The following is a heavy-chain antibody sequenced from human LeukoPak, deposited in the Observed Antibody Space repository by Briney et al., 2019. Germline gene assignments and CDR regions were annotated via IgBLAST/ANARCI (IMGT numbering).Heavy chain of an antibody. V-gene: IGHV1-8*02. J-gene: IGHJ6*02. CDR2: MNPNSGNT. D-gene: IGHD2-15*01. CDR1: GGTFSSYA. Sequence: ASVKVSCKASGGTFSSYATSWVRQATGQGLEWMGWMNPNSGNTGLAQKFQGRVTLTRDTSLSTAYMELSNLRSDDTAVYYCARDEVVAAPNYFGMVVWGQGTTVSVSS. CDR3: ARDEVVAAPNYFGMVV.